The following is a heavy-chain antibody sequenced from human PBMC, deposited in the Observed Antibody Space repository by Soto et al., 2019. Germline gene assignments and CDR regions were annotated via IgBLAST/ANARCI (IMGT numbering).Heavy chain of an antibody. D-gene: IGHD2-21*02. CDR3: ARGCGGDCYSDYYYGMDV. J-gene: IGHJ6*02. CDR1: GGTFSSYA. Sequence: SVKVSCKASGGTFSSYAISWVRQAPGQGLEWMGGIIPIFGTANYAQKSQGRVTITADESTSTAYMELSSLRSEDTAVYYCARGCGGDCYSDYYYGMDVWGQGTTVTVSS. V-gene: IGHV1-69*13. CDR2: IIPIFGTA.